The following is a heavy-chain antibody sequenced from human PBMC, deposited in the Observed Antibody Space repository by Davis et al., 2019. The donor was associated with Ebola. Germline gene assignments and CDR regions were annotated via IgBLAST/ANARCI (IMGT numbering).Heavy chain of an antibody. CDR3: ARDSVFSDY. Sequence: SVKVSCKASGYTFTSYGISWVRQAPGQGLEWMGGIIPIFVTANYAQKFQGRVTITADESTSTAYMELRSLRSDDTAVYYCARDSVFSDYWGQGTLVTVSS. D-gene: IGHD2-8*01. V-gene: IGHV1-69*13. CDR1: GYTFTSYG. CDR2: IIPIFVTA. J-gene: IGHJ4*02.